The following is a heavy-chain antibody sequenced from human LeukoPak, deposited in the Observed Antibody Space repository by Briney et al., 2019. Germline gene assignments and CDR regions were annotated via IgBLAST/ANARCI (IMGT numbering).Heavy chain of an antibody. V-gene: IGHV3-48*01. CDR2: ISSSSSTI. CDR3: ASNCGGDCYPWDYFDY. Sequence: GGSLRLSCAASGFTFSSYSMNWVRQAPGKGLKWVSYISSSSSTIYYADSVKGRFTISRDNSKNTLYLQMNSLRAEDTAVYYCASNCGGDCYPWDYFDYWGQGTLVTVSS. D-gene: IGHD2-21*02. J-gene: IGHJ4*02. CDR1: GFTFSSYS.